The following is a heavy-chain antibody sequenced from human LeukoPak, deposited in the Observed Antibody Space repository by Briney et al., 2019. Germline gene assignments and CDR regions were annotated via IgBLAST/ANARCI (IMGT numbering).Heavy chain of an antibody. CDR3: ARGGCGGSCYGDY. CDR1: RFTLSSYA. D-gene: IGHD2-15*01. CDR2: ISYDGSNK. V-gene: IGHV3-30-3*01. Sequence: PGGSLRLSCAASRFTLSSYAMNWVRQAPGKGLEWVAVISYDGSNKYYADSVKGRFTISRDNSKNTLYLQMNSLRAEDTAVYYCARGGCGGSCYGDYWGLRTLVTVSS. J-gene: IGHJ4*02.